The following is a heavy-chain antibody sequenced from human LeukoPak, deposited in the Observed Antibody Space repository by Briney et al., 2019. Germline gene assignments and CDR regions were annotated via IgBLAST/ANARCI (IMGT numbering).Heavy chain of an antibody. J-gene: IGHJ4*02. CDR1: GYTFTGFY. CDR3: ASLGDFFGSGSYPPFDY. Sequence: ASVKVSCKASGYTFTGFYMHWVRQAPGQGLEWMGWINPNTGGTNYAQKLQGRVTMTRDTSITTAYMELSRLTSDDTAVYYCASLGDFFGSGSYPPFDYWGQGSLVTVSS. D-gene: IGHD3-10*01. CDR2: INPNTGGT. V-gene: IGHV1-2*02.